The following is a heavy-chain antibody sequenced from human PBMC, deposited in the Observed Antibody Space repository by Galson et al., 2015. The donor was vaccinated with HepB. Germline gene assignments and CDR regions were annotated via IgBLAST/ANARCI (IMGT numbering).Heavy chain of an antibody. V-gene: IGHV3-30*18. CDR1: GFTFSSYG. CDR2: ISYDGSNK. J-gene: IGHJ5*02. Sequence: SLRLSCAASGFTFSSYGMHWVRQAPGKGVEWVAVISYDGSNKYYADSVKGRFTISRDKSKNTLFLQMNSLRAEDTAVYFCANDFSAAGSGWLDPWGQGTLVTVSS. D-gene: IGHD6-13*01. CDR3: ANDFSAAGSGWLDP.